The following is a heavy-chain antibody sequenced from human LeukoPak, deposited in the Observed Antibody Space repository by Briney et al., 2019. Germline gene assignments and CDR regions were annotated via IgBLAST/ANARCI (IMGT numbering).Heavy chain of an antibody. CDR2: ISSSGGST. Sequence: GGSLRLSCAVSGFTFSDYAMTWVRQAPGKGLEWVSAISSSGGSTYYADSVKGRFTISRDNSRNTLYLQMNSLRAEDTAVYYCARAQTTVAYLFLYWGQGTLVTVSS. J-gene: IGHJ4*02. CDR3: ARAQTTVAYLFLY. CDR1: GFTFSDYA. V-gene: IGHV3-23*01. D-gene: IGHD4-23*01.